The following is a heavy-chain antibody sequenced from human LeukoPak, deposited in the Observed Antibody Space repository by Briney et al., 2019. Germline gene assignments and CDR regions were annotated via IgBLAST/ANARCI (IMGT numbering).Heavy chain of an antibody. Sequence: SETLSLTCTVSGGSISSGGYYWSWIRQPPGKGLEWIGYIYHSGSTYYNPSLKSRVTISVDRSKNQFSLKLSSVTAADTAVYYCARLSRGDYYDSSGSYYFDYWGQGTLVTVSS. J-gene: IGHJ4*02. D-gene: IGHD3-22*01. CDR3: ARLSRGDYYDSSGSYYFDY. CDR2: IYHSGST. V-gene: IGHV4-30-2*01. CDR1: GGSISSGGYY.